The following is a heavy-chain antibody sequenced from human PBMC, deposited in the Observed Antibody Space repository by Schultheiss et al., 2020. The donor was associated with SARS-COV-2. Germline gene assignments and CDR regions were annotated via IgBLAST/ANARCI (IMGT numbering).Heavy chain of an antibody. CDR1: GDSVSSNSAA. D-gene: IGHD3-3*01. CDR2: TYYRSKWYN. J-gene: IGHJ4*02. V-gene: IGHV6-1*01. Sequence: SQTLSLTCAISGDSVSSNSAAWNWIRQSPSRGLEWLGRTYYRSKWYNDYAVSVKSRITINPDTSKNQFSLQLNSVTPEDTAVYYCARSSTIFGVVIKGEKDDYWGQGTLVTVSS. CDR3: ARSSTIFGVVIKGEKDDY.